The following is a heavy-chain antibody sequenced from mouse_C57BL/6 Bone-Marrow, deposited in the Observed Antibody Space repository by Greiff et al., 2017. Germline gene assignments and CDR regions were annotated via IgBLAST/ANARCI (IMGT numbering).Heavy chain of an antibody. CDR3: ARYGLEGDGSGLFAY. D-gene: IGHD3-2*02. Sequence: VHVKQSGPGLAKPSQTLSLTCSVTGYSITSDYWNWIRKFPGNKLEYMGYISYSGSTYYNPSLKSRISITRDTSKNQYYLQLNSVTTEETATDYCARYGLEGDGSGLFAYWGQGTTLTVSS. J-gene: IGHJ2*01. V-gene: IGHV3-8*01. CDR2: ISYSGST. CDR1: GYSITSDY.